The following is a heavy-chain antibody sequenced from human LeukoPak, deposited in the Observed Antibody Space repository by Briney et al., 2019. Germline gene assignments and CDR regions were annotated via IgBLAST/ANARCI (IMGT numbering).Heavy chain of an antibody. J-gene: IGHJ4*02. CDR3: ARGRGWVDH. CDR1: GFSFTAYA. D-gene: IGHD3-16*01. V-gene: IGHV3-7*01. Sequence: GGSLRLSCAASGFSFTAYAMSWFRQAPGKGLEWVANIHDDGTVKNYADSVKGRFTISRDDARNSVSLQLTRLRADDTALYYCARGRGWVDHWGQGTLVTVSS. CDR2: IHDDGTVK.